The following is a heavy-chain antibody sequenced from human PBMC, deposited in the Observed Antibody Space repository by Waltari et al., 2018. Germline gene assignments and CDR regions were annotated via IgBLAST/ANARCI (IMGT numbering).Heavy chain of an antibody. CDR1: GYTFTSYA. CDR2: INAGNGNT. D-gene: IGHD2-15*01. Sequence: QVQLVQSGAEVKKPGASVKVSCKASGYTFTSYAMHWVRQAPGQRLEWMGWINAGNGNTKYSQKFQGRVTITRDTSASTAYMELSSLRSEDTAVYYWARGGDIVVVVAANPSTGFDPWGQGTLVTVSS. J-gene: IGHJ5*02. V-gene: IGHV1-3*01. CDR3: ARGGDIVVVVAANPSTGFDP.